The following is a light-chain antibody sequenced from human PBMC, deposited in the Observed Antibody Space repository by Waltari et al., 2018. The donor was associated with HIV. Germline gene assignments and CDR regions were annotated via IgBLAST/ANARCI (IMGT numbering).Light chain of an antibody. V-gene: IGLV1-51*01. CDR3: ATWDDRLSAFI. CDR2: ASH. CDR1: TSNIGNNF. Sequence: QSALTHPPSVSAAPGQKVTISCSGSTSNIGNNFVSWYQHFSETAPNLLIYASHERPAGIPDRFSGAKSGTSATLDITGLQAGDDAHYYCATWDDRLSAFIFGGGTKVTVL. J-gene: IGLJ2*01.